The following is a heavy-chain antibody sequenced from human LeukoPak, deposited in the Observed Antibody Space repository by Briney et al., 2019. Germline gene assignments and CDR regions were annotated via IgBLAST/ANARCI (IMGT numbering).Heavy chain of an antibody. V-gene: IGHV4-39*01. Sequence: SETLSLTCTVSGGSISSSSYYWGWIRQPPGKGLEWIGSIYYSRSTYYNPSLKSRVTISVDTSKNQFSLKLSSVTAADTAVYYCARYDGSGSYYDYWGQGTLVTVSS. D-gene: IGHD3-10*01. CDR2: IYYSRST. J-gene: IGHJ4*02. CDR3: ARYDGSGSYYDY. CDR1: GGSISSSSYY.